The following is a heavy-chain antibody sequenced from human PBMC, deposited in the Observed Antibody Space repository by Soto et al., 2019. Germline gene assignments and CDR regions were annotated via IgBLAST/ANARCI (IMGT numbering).Heavy chain of an antibody. Sequence: ETLSLTCTVSGASISGFYLSWIRKSAGKGLEWIGRIYATGTTDYNPSLKSRVMMSVDTSKKQFSLKLRSVTAADTAVYYCVRDGTKTLRDWFDPWGQGISVTVSS. CDR1: GASISGFY. CDR3: VRDGTKTLRDWFDP. J-gene: IGHJ5*02. V-gene: IGHV4-4*07. D-gene: IGHD1-1*01. CDR2: IYATGTT.